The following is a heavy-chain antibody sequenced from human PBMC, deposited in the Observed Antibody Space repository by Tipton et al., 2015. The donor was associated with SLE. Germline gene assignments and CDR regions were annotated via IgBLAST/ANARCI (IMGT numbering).Heavy chain of an antibody. D-gene: IGHD3-3*01. J-gene: IGHJ4*02. V-gene: IGHV4-4*07. CDR3: ARDTAEWFFDY. CDR2: IYATGIT. CDR1: GASVSNYY. Sequence: LRLSCTVSGASVSNYYWSWIRQPAGKGLEWIGHIYATGITNYNPSLKSRVTISVDTSKNQFSLKLSSVTAADTAVYYCARDTAEWFFDYWGQGTLVTVSS.